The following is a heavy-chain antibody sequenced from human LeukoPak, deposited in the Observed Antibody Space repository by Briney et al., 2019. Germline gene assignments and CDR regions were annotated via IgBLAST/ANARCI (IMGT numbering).Heavy chain of an antibody. D-gene: IGHD2-15*01. J-gene: IGHJ4*02. CDR2: ISAYNGNT. CDR1: GYTFPRYG. CDR3: ARRVGVVDY. V-gene: IGHV1-18*01. Sequence: ASVQVSCKASGYTFPRYGISWVRQPPGQGLEWMGWISAYNGNTNYAQKLQGRVTMPTDTSTSTAYMELRSLGSDDTAVYYCARRVGVVDYWGQGTLVTVSS.